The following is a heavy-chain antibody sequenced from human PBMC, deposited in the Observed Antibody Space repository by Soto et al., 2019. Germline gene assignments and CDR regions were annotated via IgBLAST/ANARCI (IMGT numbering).Heavy chain of an antibody. D-gene: IGHD3-9*01. Sequence: QVQLQQWGAGLLKPSETLSLTCAVYGGSFSGYYWSWIRQPPGKGLEWIGEINHSGSTNYNPSLKCRVTISVDTSKNQFSLKLSSVTAADTAVYYCARGFGGYDILTGYPFDYWGQGTLVTVSS. J-gene: IGHJ4*02. CDR1: GGSFSGYY. CDR2: INHSGST. V-gene: IGHV4-34*01. CDR3: ARGFGGYDILTGYPFDY.